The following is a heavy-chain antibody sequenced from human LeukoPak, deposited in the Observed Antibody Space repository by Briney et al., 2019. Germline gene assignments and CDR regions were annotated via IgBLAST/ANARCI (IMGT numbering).Heavy chain of an antibody. D-gene: IGHD1-26*01. CDR3: ARPWEITMSERSYNWFDS. J-gene: IGHJ5*01. V-gene: IGHV1-2*02. CDR1: GYTFTADY. CDR2: INPNIGGT. Sequence: ASVKVSCKASGYTFTADYIHGVRQAPGQGLEWRVRINPNIGGTNYAQKFQGRFTMTRDTSISTAYMALSRLRSDDTPVYHCARPWEITMSERSYNWFDSWGQGTLVTVSS.